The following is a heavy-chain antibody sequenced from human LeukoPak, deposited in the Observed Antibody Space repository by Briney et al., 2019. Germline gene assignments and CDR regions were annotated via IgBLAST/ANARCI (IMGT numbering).Heavy chain of an antibody. D-gene: IGHD2-2*02. J-gene: IGHJ4*02. CDR1: GCDFSSFD. V-gene: IGHV1-8*01. Sequence: ASVKVSCKASGCDFSSFDVNWVRQAPGQGLEWMGWVNPKSGNSGYAQKFQGRVTMTRNTSISTAYMELINLQSDDTAVYYCARGTPYCSSASCYNYWGQGSLVTVSS. CDR2: VNPKSGNS. CDR3: ARGTPYCSSASCYNY.